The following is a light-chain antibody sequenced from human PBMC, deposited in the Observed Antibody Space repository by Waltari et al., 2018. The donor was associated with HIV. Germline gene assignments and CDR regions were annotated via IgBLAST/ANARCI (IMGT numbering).Light chain of an antibody. CDR2: RNN. V-gene: IGLV1-47*01. J-gene: IGLJ3*02. CDR3: AAWDDSLSGLV. Sequence: QSVLTQPPSASGTPGQRVTISCSGSSSNIGGNYVYWYQQLPGTAPKHLIYRNNRRPSGVPDRFAGSKSGTSASLAISGLRSEDEADYYCAAWDDSLSGLVFGGGTKLTVL. CDR1: SSNIGGNY.